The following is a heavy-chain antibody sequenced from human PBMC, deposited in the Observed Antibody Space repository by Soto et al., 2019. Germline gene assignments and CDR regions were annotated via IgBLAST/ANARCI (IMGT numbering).Heavy chain of an antibody. CDR2: ISGSGGST. Sequence: GGSLRLSCAASGFTFSSYAMSWVRQAPGKGLEWVSAISGSGGSTYYADSLKGRFTISRDNSKNTLYLQMNSLRAQDTAVYYCAKMVGAVLANYMDGWAKGTTVTDSS. CDR3: AKMVGAVLANYMDG. D-gene: IGHD3-3*01. J-gene: IGHJ6*03. CDR1: GFTFSSYA. V-gene: IGHV3-23*01.